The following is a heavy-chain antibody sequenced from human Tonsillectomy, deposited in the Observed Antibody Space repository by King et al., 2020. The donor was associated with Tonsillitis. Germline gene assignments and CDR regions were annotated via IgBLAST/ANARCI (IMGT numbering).Heavy chain of an antibody. V-gene: IGHV2-5*02. CDR1: GTG. D-gene: IGHD3-10*01. CDR2: IYWDDDK. J-gene: IGHJ4*02. CDR3: APRPFAGDVFYY. Sequence: GTGVGWIRQPPGKALEWLALIYWDDDKRYSPSLKTRLTITKDTSKTQVVLTVTNLHPVDTATYYCAPRPFAGDVFYYLGQGTLFTVSS.